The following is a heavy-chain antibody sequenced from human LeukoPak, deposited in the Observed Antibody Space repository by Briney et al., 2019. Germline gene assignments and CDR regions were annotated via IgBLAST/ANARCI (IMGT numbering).Heavy chain of an antibody. D-gene: IGHD3-10*01. CDR2: ISYDGSNK. CDR3: ARGGSGSYYNVRPVDY. J-gene: IGHJ4*02. V-gene: IGHV3-30*04. Sequence: PGGSLRLSCAAPGFTFSSYAMHWVRQAPGKGLEWVAVISYDGSNKYYADSVKGRFTISRDNSKNMLYLQMNSLRAEDTAVYYCARGGSGSYYNVRPVDYWGQGTLVTVSS. CDR1: GFTFSSYA.